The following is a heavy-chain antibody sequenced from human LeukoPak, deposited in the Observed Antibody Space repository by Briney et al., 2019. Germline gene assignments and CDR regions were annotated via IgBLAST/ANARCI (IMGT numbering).Heavy chain of an antibody. J-gene: IGHJ4*02. CDR3: AKGSYGSGSYYNIFDY. D-gene: IGHD3-10*01. V-gene: IGHV3-23*01. CDR2: ISGSGGST. Sequence: GGSLRLSCAASGFTFSSYAMSWVRQAPGKGLEWVSAISGSGGSTYYADSVKGRFTISRDNSKNTLYLQMNSLRAEDTAVYYCAKGSYGSGSYYNIFDYWGQGTLVTVSS. CDR1: GFTFSSYA.